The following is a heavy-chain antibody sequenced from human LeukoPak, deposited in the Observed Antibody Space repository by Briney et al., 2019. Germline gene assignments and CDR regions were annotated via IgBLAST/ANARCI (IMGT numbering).Heavy chain of an antibody. Sequence: SETLSLTCSVSGGSISSYYWSWIRQPPGKGLEWIGYISYSGNTNYNPSLKSRVTISVDTSNKQFSLKLSSVTAADTAVYYCATRSTGVAATFDCWGQGALVTVSS. CDR2: ISYSGNT. J-gene: IGHJ4*02. CDR1: GGSISSYY. V-gene: IGHV4-59*01. CDR3: ATRSTGVAATFDC. D-gene: IGHD2-15*01.